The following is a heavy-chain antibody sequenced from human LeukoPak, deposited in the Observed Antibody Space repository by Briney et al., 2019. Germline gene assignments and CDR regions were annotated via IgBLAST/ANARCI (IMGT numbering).Heavy chain of an antibody. V-gene: IGHV4-34*01. D-gene: IGHD6-13*01. CDR2: INHSGST. Sequence: SETLSLTCAVYGGSFSGYYWSWIRQPPGKGLEWIGEINHSGSTNYNPSLKSRVTISVDTSKNQFSLKLSSVTAADTAVYYCATSRGSWPDYFDYWGQGALVTVSS. CDR3: ATSRGSWPDYFDY. J-gene: IGHJ4*02. CDR1: GGSFSGYY.